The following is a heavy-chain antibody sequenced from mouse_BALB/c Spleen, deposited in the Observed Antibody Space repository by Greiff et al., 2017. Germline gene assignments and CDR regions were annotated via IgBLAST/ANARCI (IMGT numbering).Heavy chain of an antibody. Sequence: QVQLKESGPGLVAPSQSLSITCTVSGFSLTSYGVHWVRQPPGKGLEWLGVIWAGGGTNYNSALMSRLSISKDNSKSQVFLKMNSLLTDDTAMYYCARGDYGQSDWYFDVWGAGTTVTVSS. CDR3: ARGDYGQSDWYFDV. CDR2: IWAGGGT. V-gene: IGHV2-9*02. CDR1: GFSLTSYG. D-gene: IGHD1-2*01. J-gene: IGHJ1*01.